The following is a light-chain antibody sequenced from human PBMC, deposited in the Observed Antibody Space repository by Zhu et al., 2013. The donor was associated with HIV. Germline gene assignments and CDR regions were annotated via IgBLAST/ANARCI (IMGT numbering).Light chain of an antibody. CDR3: QQANSFPFT. CDR2: AAS. V-gene: IGKV1-9*01. Sequence: DIQLTQSPSFLSASVGDRVTITCRASHDIGKYLAWYQQKPGKAPKLLIYAASTLQSGVPLRFGGSGSGTDFTLTISSLRPEDFATYYCQQANSFPFTFGPGTKWISN. J-gene: IGKJ3*01. CDR1: HDIGKY.